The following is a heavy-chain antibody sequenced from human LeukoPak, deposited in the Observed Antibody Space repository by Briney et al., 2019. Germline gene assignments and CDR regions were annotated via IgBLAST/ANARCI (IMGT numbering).Heavy chain of an antibody. CDR1: GFTVTHYA. D-gene: IGHD3-3*01. CDR3: TRDGRTYSDFWSNYYHAMDV. Sequence: GGSLRLSCSASGFTVTHYAMHWVRQPPGKGLEWVALIWFDGSKQYYADSVRGRLIISRDNSRNTVYLHMNSLGVEDTAVYYCTRDGRTYSDFWSNYYHAMDVWGQGTTVTVSS. V-gene: IGHV3-33*08. J-gene: IGHJ6*02. CDR2: IWFDGSKQ.